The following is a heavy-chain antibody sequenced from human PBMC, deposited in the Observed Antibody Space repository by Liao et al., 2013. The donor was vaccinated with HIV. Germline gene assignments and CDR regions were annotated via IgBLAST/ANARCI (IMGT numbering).Heavy chain of an antibody. Sequence: QVRLQESGPGLVKPSQTLSLTCTVSGDLIRRDNYYWTWIRQPAGKGLEWIGHIYTGMSTTGTTNYNPSLKSRVSISADTSSNHVSLKLTSVTAADTAVYYCARRWDLHTAFDIWGQGTMVTVSS. CDR2: IYTGMSTTGTT. V-gene: IGHV4-61*02. D-gene: IGHD1-26*01. CDR1: GDLIRRDNYY. CDR3: ARRWDLHTAFDI. J-gene: IGHJ3*02.